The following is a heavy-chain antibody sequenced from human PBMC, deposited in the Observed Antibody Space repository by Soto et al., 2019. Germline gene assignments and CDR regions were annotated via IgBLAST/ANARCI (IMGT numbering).Heavy chain of an antibody. V-gene: IGHV3-43*01. CDR1: GFTFDDYT. J-gene: IGHJ3*02. CDR3: AREDRYCRGSSCSITGDAFDI. CDR2: ISNDGDT. Sequence: GGSLRLSCAASGFTFDDYTMHWVRQAPGKGLEWVAVISNDGDTHYADSVRGRFSLSRDISTNTPHLQMSSLRVEDTAVYYCAREDRYCRGSSCSITGDAFDIWGQGTMVTVSS. D-gene: IGHD2-15*01.